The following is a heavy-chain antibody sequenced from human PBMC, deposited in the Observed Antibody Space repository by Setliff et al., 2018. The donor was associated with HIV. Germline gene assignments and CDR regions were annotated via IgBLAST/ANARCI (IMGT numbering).Heavy chain of an antibody. CDR3: AGDYAGSGRPFDY. V-gene: IGHV4-61*02. CDR1: GDSVRSSRYY. J-gene: IGHJ4*02. CDR2: FDSSGGT. Sequence: SETLSLTCTVSGDSVRSSRYYWSWIRQPAGMGLEWIGRFDSSGGTDYNPSLKSRVTISKDTSKNQLSLKLTSVTAADTAVYFCAGDYAGSGRPFDYWGQGTLVTVSS. D-gene: IGHD6-19*01.